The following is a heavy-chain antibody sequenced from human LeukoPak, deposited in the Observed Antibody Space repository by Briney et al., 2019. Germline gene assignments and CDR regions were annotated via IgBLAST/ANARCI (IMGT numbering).Heavy chain of an antibody. CDR3: VNSPYLYGSGAYIDY. J-gene: IGHJ4*02. V-gene: IGHV3-64D*06. Sequence: PGGSLRLPRSASGFTFSSYAMHWVRQAPGKGLEYVSAISSNGGSTYYADSVKGRFTISRDNSKNTLYLQMSSLRAEDTAVYYCVNSPYLYGSGAYIDYWGQGTLVTVSS. CDR1: GFTFSSYA. D-gene: IGHD3-10*01. CDR2: ISSNGGST.